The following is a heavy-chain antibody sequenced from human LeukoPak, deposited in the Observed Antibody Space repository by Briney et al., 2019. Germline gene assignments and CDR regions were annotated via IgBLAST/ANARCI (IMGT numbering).Heavy chain of an antibody. CDR3: ARSLGYSGYDRAFDI. CDR1: GDSINSRSYY. D-gene: IGHD5-12*01. J-gene: IGHJ3*02. Sequence: SETLSLTCTVSGDSINSRSYYWGWIRQPPGKGLEWIGSIYYSGITYYNPSLKSRVTISVDTSENQFSLRLISVTDADTAVYYCARSLGYSGYDRAFDIWGQGTMVTVSS. V-gene: IGHV4-39*01. CDR2: IYYSGIT.